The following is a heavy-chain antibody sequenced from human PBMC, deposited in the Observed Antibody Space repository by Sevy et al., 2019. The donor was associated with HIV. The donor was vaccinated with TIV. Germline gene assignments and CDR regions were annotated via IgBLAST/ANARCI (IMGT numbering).Heavy chain of an antibody. Sequence: SETLSLTYTVSGDSMNGYFWSWIRQPPGKGLEWIGYISYRGNTNYNPSLKSRVTISPDKSKNQFSLRLSSVTAADTAVYYCARSFWATVTTSFHHWGQGTLVTVSS. D-gene: IGHD4-17*01. CDR2: ISYRGNT. CDR1: GDSMNGYF. J-gene: IGHJ1*01. CDR3: ARSFWATVTTSFHH. V-gene: IGHV4-59*01.